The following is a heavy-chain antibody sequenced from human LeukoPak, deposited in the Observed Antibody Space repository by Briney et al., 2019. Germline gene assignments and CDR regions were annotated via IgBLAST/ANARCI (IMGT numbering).Heavy chain of an antibody. D-gene: IGHD1-26*01. CDR1: GFTFSSYS. J-gene: IGHJ4*02. Sequence: PGGSLRLSCAASGFTFSSYSMNWVRQAPGKGLEWVSYISSSSSTIYYADSVKGRFTISRDNAKNSLYLQMNSLRAEDTAVYYCARESRVVGATMFDYWGQGTLVTVSS. V-gene: IGHV3-48*01. CDR2: ISSSSSTI. CDR3: ARESRVVGATMFDY.